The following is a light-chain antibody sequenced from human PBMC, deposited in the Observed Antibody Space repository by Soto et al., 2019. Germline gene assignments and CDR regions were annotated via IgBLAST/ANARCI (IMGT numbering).Light chain of an antibody. CDR3: QQYSTYPWT. CDR1: QSISTW. Sequence: DIQLTQSPSTLSASVGDRVSITCRASQSISTWLAWYQQKPGKAPKLLIFDASSLESRVSSRFSGRRSGTQFTLTISSLQPDDFATYYCQQYSTYPWTFDQGAKVEFK. J-gene: IGKJ1*01. V-gene: IGKV1-5*01. CDR2: DAS.